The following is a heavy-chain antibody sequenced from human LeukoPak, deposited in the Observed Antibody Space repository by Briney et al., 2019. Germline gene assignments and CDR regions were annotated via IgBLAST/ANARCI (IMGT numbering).Heavy chain of an antibody. D-gene: IGHD3-10*01. CDR2: ISSSSSYI. J-gene: IGHJ4*02. V-gene: IGHV3-21*01. CDR1: GFTFSSYS. Sequence: PGGSLRLSCAASGFTFSSYSMNWVRQAPGKGLEWVSSISSSSSYIYYADSVKGRFTISRDNAKNSLYLQMNSLRAEDTAVYYCASHYGLGSYFFDYWGQGTLVTVSS. CDR3: ASHYGLGSYFFDY.